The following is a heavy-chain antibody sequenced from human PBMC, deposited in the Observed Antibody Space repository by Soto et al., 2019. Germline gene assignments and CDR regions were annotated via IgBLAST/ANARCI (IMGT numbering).Heavy chain of an antibody. D-gene: IGHD3-22*01. V-gene: IGHV1-69*13. CDR3: ATGYDSSGYKNLDY. J-gene: IGHJ4*02. CDR2: IIPIFGTA. Sequence: SVKVSCKASGGTFSSYAISWVRQAPGQGLEWMGGIIPIFGTANYAQKFQGRVTITADESTSTAYMELSSLRSEDTAVYYCATGYDSSGYKNLDYWGQGTLVTVSS. CDR1: GGTFSSYA.